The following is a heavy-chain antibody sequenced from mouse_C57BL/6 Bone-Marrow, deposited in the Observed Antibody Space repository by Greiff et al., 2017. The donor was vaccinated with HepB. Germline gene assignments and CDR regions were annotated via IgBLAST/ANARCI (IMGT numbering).Heavy chain of an antibody. CDR1: GFTFSNYW. J-gene: IGHJ4*01. V-gene: IGHV6-3*01. CDR3: TGATVPAMDY. Sequence: EVKLMESGGGLVQPGGSMKLSCVASGFTFSNYWMNWVRQSPEKGLEWVAQIRLKSDNYATHYAESVKGRFTISRDDSKSSVYLQMNNLRAEDTGIYYCTGATVPAMDYWGQGTSVTVSS. CDR2: IRLKSDNYAT. D-gene: IGHD1-1*01.